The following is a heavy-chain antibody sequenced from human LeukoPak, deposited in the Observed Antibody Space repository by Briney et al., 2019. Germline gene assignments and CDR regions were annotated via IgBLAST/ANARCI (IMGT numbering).Heavy chain of an antibody. CDR2: IRYDGIDK. Sequence: GGSLRLSCAASGFTFSSYGMHWVRQAPGKGLECVASIRYDGIDKYYSESVKGRFTISKDNTKNTLYLYMNSLRPEDTAVYYCVRWSGTYPLYYLDYWGQGTLVTVSS. CDR3: VRWSGTYPLYYLDY. D-gene: IGHD3-3*01. V-gene: IGHV3-30*02. CDR1: GFTFSSYG. J-gene: IGHJ4*02.